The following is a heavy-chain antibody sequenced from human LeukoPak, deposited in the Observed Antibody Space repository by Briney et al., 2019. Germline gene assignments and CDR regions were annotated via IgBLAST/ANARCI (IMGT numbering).Heavy chain of an antibody. CDR3: ARYASGWSGETSRHYMDV. CDR1: GFSFSSYT. D-gene: IGHD6-19*01. CDR2: LSSTSTYI. Sequence: PGGSLRLSCAASGFSFSSYTMSWVRQAPGRGLEWVSCLSSTSTYIYYADSVKGRFTISRDNAKNSLYLQMNSLRAEDTAVYYCARYASGWSGETSRHYMDVWGKGTTVTVSS. J-gene: IGHJ6*03. V-gene: IGHV3-21*01.